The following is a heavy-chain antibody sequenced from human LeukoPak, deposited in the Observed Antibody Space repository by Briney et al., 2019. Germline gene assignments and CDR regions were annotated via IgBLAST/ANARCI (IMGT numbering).Heavy chain of an antibody. CDR1: GFTFSSYA. Sequence: GRSLRLSCAASGFTFSSYAMHWVRQAPGKGLEWVAVISYDGSNKYYADSVKGRFTISRDNSKNTLYLQMNSLRAEDTAVYYCARAGNILTGYSFDYWGQGTLVTVSS. J-gene: IGHJ4*02. CDR3: ARAGNILTGYSFDY. D-gene: IGHD3-9*01. CDR2: ISYDGSNK. V-gene: IGHV3-30*04.